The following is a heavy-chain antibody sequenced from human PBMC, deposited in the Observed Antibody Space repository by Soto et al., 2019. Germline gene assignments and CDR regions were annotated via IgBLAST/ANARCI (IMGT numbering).Heavy chain of an antibody. CDR1: GGSVSSGSYY. V-gene: IGHV4-61*01. CDR3: ARDILTGYYPSGMDV. J-gene: IGHJ6*02. CDR2: IYYSGST. Sequence: SETLSLTCTVSGGSVSSGSYYWSWIRQPPGKGLEWIGYIYYSGSTNYNPSLKSRVTMSVDTSKNQFSLKLSSVTAADTAVYYCARDILTGYYPSGMDVWGQGTTVTVSS. D-gene: IGHD3-9*01.